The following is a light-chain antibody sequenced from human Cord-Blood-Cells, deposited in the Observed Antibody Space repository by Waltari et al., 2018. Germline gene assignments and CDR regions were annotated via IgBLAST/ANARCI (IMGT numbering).Light chain of an antibody. CDR2: EVS. CDR3: SSYAGSNNVV. J-gene: IGLJ2*01. V-gene: IGLV2-8*01. Sequence: QSALTQPPSASGSPGQSVTISCTGTSSDVGGYNYVPWYQQYPGKAPKLMIYEVSKRPSGVPERFSGSKSGNTASLTVSGLQAEDEADYYCSSYAGSNNVVFGGGTKLTVL. CDR1: SSDVGGYNY.